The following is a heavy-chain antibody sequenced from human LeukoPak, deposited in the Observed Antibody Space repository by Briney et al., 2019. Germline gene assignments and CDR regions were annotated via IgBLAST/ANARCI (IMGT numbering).Heavy chain of an antibody. CDR2: IYYSGST. CDR1: GGSISSYY. J-gene: IGHJ6*02. Sequence: TASETLSLTCTVSGGSISSYYWSWIRQPPGKGLEWIGYIYYSGSTNYNPSLKSRVTISVDTSKNQFSLKLSSVTAADTAVYYCARDSVDNRPYGMDVWGQGTKVTVSS. V-gene: IGHV4-59*01. CDR3: ARDSVDNRPYGMDV. D-gene: IGHD1-14*01.